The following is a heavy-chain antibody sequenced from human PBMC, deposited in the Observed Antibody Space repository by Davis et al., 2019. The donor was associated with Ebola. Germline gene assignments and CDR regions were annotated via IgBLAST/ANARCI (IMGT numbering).Heavy chain of an antibody. CDR3: AAADIVVVVDGTSYPHAFDT. CDR2: ISYDGSNK. Sequence: GESLKISCAASGFDFGDYYMSWVRQAPGKGLEWVAVISYDGSNKYYADSVKGRFTISRDNSKNTLYLQMNSLRAEDTAVYYCAAADIVVVVDGTSYPHAFDTWGQGTVVTVSS. V-gene: IGHV3-30*03. J-gene: IGHJ3*02. CDR1: GFDFGDYY. D-gene: IGHD2-15*01.